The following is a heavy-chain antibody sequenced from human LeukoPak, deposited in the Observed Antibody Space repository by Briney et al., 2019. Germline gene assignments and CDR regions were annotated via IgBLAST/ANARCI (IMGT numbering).Heavy chain of an antibody. Sequence: GASVKVSCKASGYTFTSYGISWVRQAPGQGLEWVGWITAYNGNTNYAQKLQGRVTMTTDTSTSTAYMELRSLRSDDTAVYYCARVPNYYDSSGYYFFDYWGQGALVTVSS. V-gene: IGHV1-18*01. J-gene: IGHJ4*02. CDR2: ITAYNGNT. CDR1: GYTFTSYG. D-gene: IGHD3-22*01. CDR3: ARVPNYYDSSGYYFFDY.